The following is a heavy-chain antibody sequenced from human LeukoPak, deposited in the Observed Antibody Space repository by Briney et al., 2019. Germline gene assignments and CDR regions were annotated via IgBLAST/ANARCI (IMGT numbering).Heavy chain of an antibody. J-gene: IGHJ4*02. D-gene: IGHD6-13*01. Sequence: SETLSLTCTVSGYSISSDYYWGWVRQPPGKGLEWIGSIYHSGSTYYNPSLKSRVTISVDTSKNQFSLKLSSVTAADTAVYYCARDRSQLGFDYWGQGTLVTVSS. CDR1: GYSISSDYY. CDR3: ARDRSQLGFDY. CDR2: IYHSGST. V-gene: IGHV4-38-2*02.